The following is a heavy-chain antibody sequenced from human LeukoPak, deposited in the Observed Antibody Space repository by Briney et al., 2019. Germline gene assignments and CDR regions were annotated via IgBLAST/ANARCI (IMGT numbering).Heavy chain of an antibody. J-gene: IGHJ4*02. CDR2: IYNSGSTNYN. D-gene: IGHD2-8*01. Sequence: SETLSLTCTVSGGSISGHYWSWLRQSPGKGLEWIAYIYNSGSTNYNNYNPSLKSRVIMSMDTSKNQLSLIVSSVTAADTAVYYCARHTTGRALGDFDCWGQGTLVTVSA. V-gene: IGHV4-59*08. CDR3: ARHTTGRALGDFDC. CDR1: GGSISGHY.